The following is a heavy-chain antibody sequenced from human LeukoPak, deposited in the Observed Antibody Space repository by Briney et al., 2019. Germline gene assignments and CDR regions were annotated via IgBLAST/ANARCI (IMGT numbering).Heavy chain of an antibody. V-gene: IGHV3-74*01. CDR2: INSDGSST. J-gene: IGHJ6*03. Sequence: PGGSLRLSCAASGFTFSSYWMHGVRQAPGKGVVGVSRINSDGSSTRYAHSSKGRFTISRDNAKNTLYLQMNSLRAEDTAVYYCARDPGYCSSTSCYETYYYYYMVVWGKGTTVTVSS. CDR1: GFTFSSYW. CDR3: ARDPGYCSSTSCYETYYYYYMVV. D-gene: IGHD2-2*01.